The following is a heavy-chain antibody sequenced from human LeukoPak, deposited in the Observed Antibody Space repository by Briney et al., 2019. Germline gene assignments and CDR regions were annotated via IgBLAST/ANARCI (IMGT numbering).Heavy chain of an antibody. CDR3: ARDHFRGDYVY. CDR1: GVSISSGGYY. CDR2: IYYSGST. D-gene: IGHD4-17*01. J-gene: IGHJ4*02. V-gene: IGHV4-31*03. Sequence: SETLSLTCTVSGVSISSGGYYWSWIRQHPGKGLEWIGYIYYSGSTYYNPSLKSRVTISVDTSKSQFSLKLSPVTAADTAVYYCARDHFRGDYVYWGQGTLVTVSS.